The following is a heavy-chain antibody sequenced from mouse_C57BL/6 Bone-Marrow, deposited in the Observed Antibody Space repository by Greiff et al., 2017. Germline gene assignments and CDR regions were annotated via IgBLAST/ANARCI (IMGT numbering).Heavy chain of an antibody. D-gene: IGHD4-1*01. CDR1: GFTFSSYG. V-gene: IGHV5-6*01. CDR3: ARHVTGTYFDV. J-gene: IGHJ1*03. CDR2: ISSGGSYT. Sequence: EVMLVESGGDLVKPGGSLKLSCAASGFTFSSYGMSWVRQTPDKRLEWVATISSGGSYTYYPDSVKGRFTISRDNAKNTLYLQMSSLKSEDTAMYYCARHVTGTYFDVWGTGTTVTVSS.